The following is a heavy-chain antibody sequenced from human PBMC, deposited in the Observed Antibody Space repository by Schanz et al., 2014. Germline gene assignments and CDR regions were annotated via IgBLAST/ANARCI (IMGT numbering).Heavy chain of an antibody. V-gene: IGHV3-23*04. CDR3: VRDTDYHFDY. CDR2: ISANGGST. CDR1: GFTFA. J-gene: IGHJ4*02. Sequence: EVQLVESGGGLVQPGRSLRLSCAASGFTFAMHWVRQAPGKGLEWVSGISANGGSTHYADSVKGRFTISRDNSKNTLYLQMNSLRAEDTAVYYCVRDTDYHFDYWGQGTLVTVSS. D-gene: IGHD4-17*01.